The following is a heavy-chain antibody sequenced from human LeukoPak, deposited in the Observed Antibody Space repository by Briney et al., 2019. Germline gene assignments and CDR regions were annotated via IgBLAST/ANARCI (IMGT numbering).Heavy chain of an antibody. D-gene: IGHD6-19*01. V-gene: IGHV4-59*11. CDR2: IYNSGTT. J-gene: IGHJ4*02. Sequence: SETLSLTCTVSGGSIRSQFWTWIRQPPGKGLEWIGNIYNSGTTNYNPSLESRVTISVDTSKNQLSLQLTSVTAADTAVYYCTKATQWLAFDYWGRGTLVTVSS. CDR1: GGSIRSQF. CDR3: TKATQWLAFDY.